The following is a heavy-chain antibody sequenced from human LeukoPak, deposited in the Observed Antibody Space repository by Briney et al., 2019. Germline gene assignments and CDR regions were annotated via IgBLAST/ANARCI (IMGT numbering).Heavy chain of an antibody. Sequence: PSETLSLTCAVYGGSFSGYYWSWIRQPPGKGLEWIGEINHSGSTNYNPSLKSQVTISVDTSKNQFSLKLSSVTAADTAVYYCARHRSGWLQSSFDYWGQGTLVTVSS. CDR1: GGSFSGYY. CDR3: ARHRSGWLQSSFDY. CDR2: INHSGST. J-gene: IGHJ4*02. D-gene: IGHD5-24*01. V-gene: IGHV4-34*01.